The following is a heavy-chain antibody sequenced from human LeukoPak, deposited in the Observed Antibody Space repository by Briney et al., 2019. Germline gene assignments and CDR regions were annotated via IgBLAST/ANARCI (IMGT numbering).Heavy chain of an antibody. Sequence: GGSLRLSCAASGFTFSSYDMHWVRQATGKGLEWVSAIGTAGDTYYPGSVKGRFTISRENAKNSLYLQMNSLRAEDTAVYYCARTTTYYDFWSGYYEAPYYFDYWAREPWSPSPQ. V-gene: IGHV3-13*01. D-gene: IGHD3-3*01. CDR2: IGTAGDT. J-gene: IGHJ4*02. CDR3: ARTTTYYDFWSGYYEAPYYFDY. CDR1: GFTFSSYD.